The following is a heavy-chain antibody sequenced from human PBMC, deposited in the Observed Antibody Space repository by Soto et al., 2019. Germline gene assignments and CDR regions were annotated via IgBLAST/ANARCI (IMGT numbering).Heavy chain of an antibody. D-gene: IGHD3-10*01. CDR3: ARMVRGSTVGYYYYMDV. Sequence: QVQLVQSGAEVKKPGASVKVSCKTSGYTFTSHGISWVRQAPGQGLEWMGWISPYNGDTNYAQKLQGRVSVTTDSSTRTAYMELRSLRSEDTAVYYCARMVRGSTVGYYYYMDVWGKGTTVTGSS. J-gene: IGHJ6*03. V-gene: IGHV1-18*01. CDR2: ISPYNGDT. CDR1: GYTFTSHG.